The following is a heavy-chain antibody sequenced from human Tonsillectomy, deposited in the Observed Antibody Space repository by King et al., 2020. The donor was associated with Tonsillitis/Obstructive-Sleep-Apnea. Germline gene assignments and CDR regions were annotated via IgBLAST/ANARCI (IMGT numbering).Heavy chain of an antibody. J-gene: IGHJ3*01. Sequence: VQLVESGGGLVQPGRSLRLSCAASGFTFDDYAMHWVRRAPGKGLEWVSGISWNRGTTGYAESVKGRFTISRDNARYFLHLQMNILRPEDTALYYCEKDMGYSRSSTHGVADDAFDVWGPGTMVTVSP. CDR3: EKDMGYSRSSTHGVADDAFDV. CDR2: ISWNRGTT. V-gene: IGHV3-9*01. D-gene: IGHD6-6*01. CDR1: GFTFDDYA.